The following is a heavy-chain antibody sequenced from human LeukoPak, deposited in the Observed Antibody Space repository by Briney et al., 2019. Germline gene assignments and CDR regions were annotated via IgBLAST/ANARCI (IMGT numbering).Heavy chain of an antibody. Sequence: ASVKVSCKVSGYTLTELSMHWVRQAPRKGLEWMGGLDPEDGETIYAQKFQGRVTMTRDTSISTAYMELSRLRSDDTAVYYCAREDRGYCSSTSCFSSYWFDPWGQGTLVTVSS. CDR3: AREDRGYCSSTSCFSSYWFDP. J-gene: IGHJ5*02. D-gene: IGHD2-2*01. CDR1: GYTLTELS. CDR2: LDPEDGET. V-gene: IGHV1-24*01.